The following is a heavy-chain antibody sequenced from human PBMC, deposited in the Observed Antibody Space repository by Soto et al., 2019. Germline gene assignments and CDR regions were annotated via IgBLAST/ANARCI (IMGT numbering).Heavy chain of an antibody. CDR1: GYKFTTYF. CDR3: VRGYCATSPCSGDFQF. Sequence: ASVKVSCKASGYKFTTYFIHWVRQAPGQGLEWMGMIHPSGDTGYAQKFRGRVTMTIDTSTTTAYMELRNLTSEDTAVYFSVRGYCATSPCSGDFQFWGQGPLVTVSS. V-gene: IGHV1-46*01. CDR2: IHPSGDT. J-gene: IGHJ1*01. D-gene: IGHD2-15*01.